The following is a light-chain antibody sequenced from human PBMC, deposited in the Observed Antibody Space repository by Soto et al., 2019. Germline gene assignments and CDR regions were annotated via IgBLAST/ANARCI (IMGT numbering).Light chain of an antibody. V-gene: IGKV1-33*01. Sequence: DIQMTQSPSSLSASVGDRVTITCQASQDISNYLNWYQQKPGKAPKLLIYDASNLETGVPSRFSGSGSGTDFTFTISSLQPEDFATYYCLQDYTYPLTFGGGTKVDIK. CDR3: LQDYTYPLT. J-gene: IGKJ4*01. CDR2: DAS. CDR1: QDISNY.